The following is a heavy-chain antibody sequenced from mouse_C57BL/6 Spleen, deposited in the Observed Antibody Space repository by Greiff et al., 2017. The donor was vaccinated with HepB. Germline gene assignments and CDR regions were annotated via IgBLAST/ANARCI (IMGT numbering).Heavy chain of an antibody. CDR2: INPGSGGT. CDR1: GYAFTNYL. J-gene: IGHJ3*01. Sequence: VQLQQSGAELVRPGTSVKVSCKASGYAFTNYLIEWVKQRPGQGLEWIGVINPGSGGTNYNEKFKGKATLTADKSSSTAYMQLSSLTSEDSAVYFCARGGWSFAYWGQGTLVTVSA. V-gene: IGHV1-54*01. CDR3: ARGGWSFAY. D-gene: IGHD2-3*01.